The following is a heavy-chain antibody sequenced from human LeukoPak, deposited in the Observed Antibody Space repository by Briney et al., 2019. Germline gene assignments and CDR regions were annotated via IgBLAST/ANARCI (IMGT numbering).Heavy chain of an antibody. Sequence: GGSLRLSCAASGFTFSSYSMNWVRQAPGMGLEWVSSISSSSSYIYYADSVKGRFTISGDNTKNSLYLQMNSLRAEDTAVYYCARFQGAHYWGQGTLVTVSS. D-gene: IGHD4/OR15-4a*01. CDR1: GFTFSSYS. CDR2: ISSSSSYI. CDR3: ARFQGAHY. V-gene: IGHV3-21*01. J-gene: IGHJ4*02.